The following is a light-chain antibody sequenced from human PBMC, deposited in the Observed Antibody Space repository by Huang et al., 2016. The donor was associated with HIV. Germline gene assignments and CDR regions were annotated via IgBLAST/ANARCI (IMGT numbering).Light chain of an antibody. J-gene: IGKJ4*01. CDR1: QGISSY. V-gene: IGKV1-8*01. Sequence: AIQITQSPSSLSASTGNRVTITCRASQGISSYLAWYQQKPGKAPKLLIYGASALQSEVPSRFSGSGSGANFTLTITCLQSEDFASYFCQQYYTFPRTFGGGTRVEIK. CDR2: GAS. CDR3: QQYYTFPRT.